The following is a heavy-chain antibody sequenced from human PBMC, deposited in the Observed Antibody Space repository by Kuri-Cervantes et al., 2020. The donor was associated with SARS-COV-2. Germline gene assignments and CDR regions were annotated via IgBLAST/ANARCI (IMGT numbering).Heavy chain of an antibody. V-gene: IGHV3-21*01. CDR1: GFTFSAYT. CDR3: ARGGYSGYEYYFDY. D-gene: IGHD5-12*01. J-gene: IGHJ4*02. CDR2: ITRSSVYI. Sequence: GESLKISCVASGFTFSAYTLNWVRQAPGKGLEWVSSITRSSVYISYADSLKGRFTISRDNAKNSLYLQMNSLRAEDTAVYYCARGGYSGYEYYFDYWGQGTLVTVSS.